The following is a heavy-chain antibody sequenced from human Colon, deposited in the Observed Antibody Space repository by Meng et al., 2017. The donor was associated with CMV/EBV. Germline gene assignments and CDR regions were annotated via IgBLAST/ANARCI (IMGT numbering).Heavy chain of an antibody. Sequence: GGSLRLSCAASGFTFSSYAMSWVRQAPGKGLEWVSAISGSGGSTYYADSVKGRFTISRDNSKNTLYLQMNSLRAEDTAVYYCAKDKGYCSSTSCPIAFDIWGQGTMVTVSS. CDR1: GFTFSSYA. J-gene: IGHJ3*02. V-gene: IGHV3-23*01. CDR3: AKDKGYCSSTSCPIAFDI. CDR2: ISGSGGST. D-gene: IGHD2-2*01.